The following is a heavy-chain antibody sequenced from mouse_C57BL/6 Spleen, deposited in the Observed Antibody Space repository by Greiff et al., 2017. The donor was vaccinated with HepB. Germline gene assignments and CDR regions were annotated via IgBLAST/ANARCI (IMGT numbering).Heavy chain of an antibody. CDR2: ISDGGSYT. Sequence: EVMLVESGGGLVKPGGSLKLSCAASGFTFSSYAMSWVRQTPEKRLEWVATISDGGSYTYYPDNVKGRFTISRDNAKNNLYLQMSHLKSEDTAMYYCARRRGRDWYFDVWGTGTTVTVSS. CDR3: ARRRGRDWYFDV. J-gene: IGHJ1*03. CDR1: GFTFSSYA. D-gene: IGHD3-3*01. V-gene: IGHV5-4*03.